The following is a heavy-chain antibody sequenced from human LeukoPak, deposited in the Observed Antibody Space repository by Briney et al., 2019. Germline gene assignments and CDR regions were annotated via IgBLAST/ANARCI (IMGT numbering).Heavy chain of an antibody. D-gene: IGHD5-24*01. CDR3: AREHGTDLEMAWFDP. J-gene: IGHJ5*02. CDR2: IIPIFGTA. V-gene: IGHV1-69*13. CDR1: GGTFSSYG. Sequence: SVKVSCKASGGTFSSYGISWVRQAPGQGLEWMGGIIPIFGTANYAQKFQGRVTITADESTSTAYMELSSLRSEDTAVYYCAREHGTDLEMAWFDPWGQGTLVTVSS.